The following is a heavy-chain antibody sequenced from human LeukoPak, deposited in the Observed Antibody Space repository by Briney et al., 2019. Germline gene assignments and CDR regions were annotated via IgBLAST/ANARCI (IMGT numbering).Heavy chain of an antibody. V-gene: IGHV3-21*01. D-gene: IGHD2-2*01. CDR2: ISSSSIFI. CDR3: ARRGVCSSTSCYGYWFDP. J-gene: IGHJ5*02. Sequence: GGSLGLSFAPPGFTFIGYSMNGVREAPGKGREWVSSISSSSIFIYYADSVKGRFTISSDNAKNSLYLQMNSLRAEDTAVYYCARRGVCSSTSCYGYWFDPWGQGTLVTVSS. CDR1: GFTFIGYS.